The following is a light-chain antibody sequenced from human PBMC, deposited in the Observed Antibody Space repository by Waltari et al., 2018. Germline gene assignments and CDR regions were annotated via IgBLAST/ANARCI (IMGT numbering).Light chain of an antibody. CDR3: QERSNWPGGA. CDR2: DAS. V-gene: IGKV3-11*01. CDR1: QNVRTY. J-gene: IGKJ4*01. Sequence: EIVLTQSPATLSLSPGERATLSCRASQNVRTYLAWFQHRPGQAPRLLIYDASNRATDVPARFTGSGSGTDFTLTISSIQPEDFALYYCQERSNWPGGAFGGGTKVEIK.